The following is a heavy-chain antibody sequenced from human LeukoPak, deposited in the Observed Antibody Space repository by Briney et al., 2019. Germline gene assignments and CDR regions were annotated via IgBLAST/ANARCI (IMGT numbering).Heavy chain of an antibody. Sequence: PGGSLRLSCAASGFTFSSYSMNWVRQAPGKGLEWVSYISSSSSTIYYADSVKGRFTISRDNAKNSLYLQMNSLRAEDTAVYYCARGEFIAARPGGDYWGQGTQVTVSS. CDR2: ISSSSSTI. CDR1: GFTFSSYS. J-gene: IGHJ4*02. CDR3: ARGEFIAARPGGDY. V-gene: IGHV3-48*01. D-gene: IGHD6-6*01.